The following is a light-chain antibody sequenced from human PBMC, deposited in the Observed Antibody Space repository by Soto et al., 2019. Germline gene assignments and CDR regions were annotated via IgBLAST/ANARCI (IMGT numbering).Light chain of an antibody. J-gene: IGKJ2*01. CDR1: QSLSSSY. Sequence: EIVLTQSPGTLSLSPGERANLTCRASQSLSSSYLAWYQQKPGQAPRLLIYGASSRATGIPDRFSGSRSGTGFTLTISRLEPEDFAVYYCQQYGGSPPYTFGQGTKVEIK. CDR2: GAS. V-gene: IGKV3-20*01. CDR3: QQYGGSPPYT.